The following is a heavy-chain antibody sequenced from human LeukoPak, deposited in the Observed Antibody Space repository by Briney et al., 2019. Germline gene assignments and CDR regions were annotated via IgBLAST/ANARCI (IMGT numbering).Heavy chain of an antibody. CDR3: ARHTELYFFDY. Sequence: SETLSLTCTVSGASISSYYWSWIRQPPGKGLEWIGYISYSGSTNYNPSLNSRVTISADTSTNQVSLSLSSVTAAATAVYYCARHTELYFFDYWGQGTLVTVSS. J-gene: IGHJ4*02. CDR1: GASISSYY. D-gene: IGHD3-10*01. CDR2: ISYSGST. V-gene: IGHV4-59*08.